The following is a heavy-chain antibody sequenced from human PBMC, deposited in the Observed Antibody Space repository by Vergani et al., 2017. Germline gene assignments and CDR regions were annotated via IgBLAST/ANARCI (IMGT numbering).Heavy chain of an antibody. D-gene: IGHD3-3*01. CDR1: GGTFSSYA. Sequence: QVQLVQSEAEVKKPGSSVKVSCKASGGTFSSYAISWVRQAPGQGLEWMGGIIPIFGTANYAQKFQGRVTITADKSTSTAYMELSSLRSEDTAVYYCARGLYYDFWRGYYYGMDVWGQGTTVTVSS. CDR3: ARGLYYDFWRGYYYGMDV. V-gene: IGHV1-69*06. CDR2: IIPIFGTA. J-gene: IGHJ6*02.